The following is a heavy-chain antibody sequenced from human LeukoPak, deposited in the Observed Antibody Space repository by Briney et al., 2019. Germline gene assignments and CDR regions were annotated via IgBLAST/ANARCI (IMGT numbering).Heavy chain of an antibody. D-gene: IGHD2-21*01. Sequence: PSETLSLTCTVSGGSISSYYWSWIRLPPGKGLEWIGYIDDSGRTNYNPSLKSRVTISVATSKNQFSLKLISESAADTAVYYCARHGGAYSFDYWGQGTLVTVSS. V-gene: IGHV4-59*08. CDR1: GGSISSYY. CDR3: ARHGGAYSFDY. CDR2: IDDSGRT. J-gene: IGHJ4*02.